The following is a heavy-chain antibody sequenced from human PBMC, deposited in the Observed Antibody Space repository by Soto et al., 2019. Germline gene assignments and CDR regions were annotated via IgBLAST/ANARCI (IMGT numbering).Heavy chain of an antibody. J-gene: IGHJ4*02. CDR3: ARCDYYGSGSSRVLGY. D-gene: IGHD3-10*01. V-gene: IGHV4-59*12. Sequence: PSETLSLTCTFSGAPITINYWSWIRQAPGKGLEWIGYIYYSGSTTYNPSLKSRVTISVDKSKNQFSLKLSSVTAADTAVYYCARCDYYGSGSSRVLGYWGQGTLVTVSS. CDR1: GAPITINY. CDR2: IYYSGST.